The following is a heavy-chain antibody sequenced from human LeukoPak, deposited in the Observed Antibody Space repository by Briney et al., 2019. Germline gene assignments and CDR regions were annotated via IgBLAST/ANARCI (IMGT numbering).Heavy chain of an antibody. CDR3: ARVTTSLWTGFDP. V-gene: IGHV4-30-2*01. CDR1: GGSISSGGYY. Sequence: SQTLSLTCTVSGGSISSGGYYWNWIRQPPGKGLEWIGYIHQSGNTYYNPSLKSRVSISVDRSQNQFSLKLTSVTAADTAVYFCARVTTSLWTGFDPWGQGTLVTVSS. CDR2: IHQSGNT. J-gene: IGHJ5*02. D-gene: IGHD3/OR15-3a*01.